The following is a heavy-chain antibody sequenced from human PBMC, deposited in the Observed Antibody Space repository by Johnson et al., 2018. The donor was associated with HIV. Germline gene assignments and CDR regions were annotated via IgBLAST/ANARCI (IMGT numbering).Heavy chain of an antibody. J-gene: IGHJ3*02. CDR3: ARSTPRYYAFDI. V-gene: IGHV3-23*01. CDR1: GFTFSSYA. Sequence: VQLLESGGGLVQPGGSLRLACAASGFTFSSYAMSWVRQAPGKGLEWVSAISGSGGSTYYADSVKGRFTISRDNSKNTLYLQMNSLRAEDTAVYYCARSTPRYYAFDIWGQGTMVTVSS. CDR2: ISGSGGST. D-gene: IGHD2-2*01.